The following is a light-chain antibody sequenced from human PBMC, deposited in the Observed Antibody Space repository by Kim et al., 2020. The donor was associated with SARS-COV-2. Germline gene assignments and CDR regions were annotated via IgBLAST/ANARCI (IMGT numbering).Light chain of an antibody. J-gene: IGKJ1*01. CDR3: QQYGNSVWT. CDR1: QSVALNY. CDR2: GAS. Sequence: EIVLTQSPATLSLSPGERATLSCRASQSVALNYLAWYQQKHDQAHMLLIYGASCRATDIPDRFSGSGSGTDFTLTISRLEPDDFAVYYCQQYGNSVWTFGQGTKVDIK. V-gene: IGKV3-20*01.